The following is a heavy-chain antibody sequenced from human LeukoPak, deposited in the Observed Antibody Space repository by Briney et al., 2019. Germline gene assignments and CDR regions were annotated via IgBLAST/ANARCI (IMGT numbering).Heavy chain of an antibody. CDR1: GGSINTYY. V-gene: IGHV4-59*01. CDR3: ARGVNYYDSSGYTHTSFDI. D-gene: IGHD3-22*01. CDR2: IYYSGST. Sequence: PSETLSLPCPVSGGSINTYYWSWIRQPPGKGLEWIGYIYYSGSTKYSPSLKSRVTISVVTSKYQFSLKLSSVTAADTAVYYCARGVNYYDSSGYTHTSFDIWGQGTLVTVSS. J-gene: IGHJ3*02.